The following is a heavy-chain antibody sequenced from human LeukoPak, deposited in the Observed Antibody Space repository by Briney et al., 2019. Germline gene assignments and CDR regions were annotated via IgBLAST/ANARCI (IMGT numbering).Heavy chain of an antibody. CDR1: GGSISSYY. D-gene: IGHD2-21*02. J-gene: IGHJ3*02. CDR3: ARALFCGGDCYSGGDAFDI. Sequence: SETLSLTCTLSGGSISSYYWNWIRQTPGKGLEWIGYVYYSGSTNYNPSLNSRVTISVDTSKNQFSLKLSSVTAADTAVYYCARALFCGGDCYSGGDAFDIWGQGTMVTVSS. V-gene: IGHV4-59*01. CDR2: VYYSGST.